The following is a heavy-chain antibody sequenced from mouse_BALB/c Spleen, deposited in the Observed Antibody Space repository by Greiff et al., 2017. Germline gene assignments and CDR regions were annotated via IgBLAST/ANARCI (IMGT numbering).Heavy chain of an antibody. Sequence: VHLVESGPGLVAPSQSLSITCTVSGFSLTSYGVHWVRQPPGKGLEWLGVIWAGGSTNYNSALMSRLSISKDNSKSQVFLKMNSLQTDDTAMYYCARDEVLRWGFAYWGQGTLVTVSA. CDR1: GFSLTSYG. D-gene: IGHD1-1*01. CDR3: ARDEVLRWGFAY. V-gene: IGHV2-9*02. J-gene: IGHJ3*01. CDR2: IWAGGST.